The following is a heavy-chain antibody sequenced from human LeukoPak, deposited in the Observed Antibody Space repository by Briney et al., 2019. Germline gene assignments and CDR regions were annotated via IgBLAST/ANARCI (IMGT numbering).Heavy chain of an antibody. CDR3: AKDRVPNWGSVDPHYFDY. J-gene: IGHJ4*02. D-gene: IGHD7-27*01. V-gene: IGHV3-23*01. CDR1: GFTFSSYA. CDR2: ISGSAGST. Sequence: PGGSLRLSCAASGFTFSSYAMSWVRQAPGKGLEWVSAISGSAGSTSYADSVKGRFTISRDNSKNTLSLQMNSLRAEDTAVYYCAKDRVPNWGSVDPHYFDYWGQGTLVTVSS.